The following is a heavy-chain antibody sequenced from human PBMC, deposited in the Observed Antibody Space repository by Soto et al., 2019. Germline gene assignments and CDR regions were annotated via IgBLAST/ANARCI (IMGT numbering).Heavy chain of an antibody. D-gene: IGHD5-18*01. CDR1: GYTFTGYY. Sequence: GASVKVSCKASGYTFTGYYMHWVRQAPGQGLEWMGWINPSSGGTNYAQKFQGRVTMTRDTSISTAYMELSRLRSDDTAVYYCARVDTAMAPDAFDIWGQGTMVTVSS. J-gene: IGHJ3*02. CDR2: INPSSGGT. V-gene: IGHV1-2*02. CDR3: ARVDTAMAPDAFDI.